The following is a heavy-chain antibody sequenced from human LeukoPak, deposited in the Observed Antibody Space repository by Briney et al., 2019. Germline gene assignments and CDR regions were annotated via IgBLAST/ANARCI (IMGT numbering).Heavy chain of an antibody. CDR3: ARGTYYYEF. CDR2: MNQLGNEK. D-gene: IGHD3-16*01. Sequence: GGSLRLSCAASKFTFSTYWMSWVRQAPGKGPEWVAYMNQLGNEKNCLDSVKGRFTISRDNAKNSLYLQMTSLRVEDTAVYYCARGTYYYEFWGQGTLVTVSS. V-gene: IGHV3-7*04. J-gene: IGHJ4*02. CDR1: KFTFSTYW.